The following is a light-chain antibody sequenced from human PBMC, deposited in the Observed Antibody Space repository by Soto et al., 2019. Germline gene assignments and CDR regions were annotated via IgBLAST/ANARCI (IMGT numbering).Light chain of an antibody. V-gene: IGLV1-47*01. CDR3: ASWDDSLSGL. CDR2: RNN. J-gene: IGLJ2*01. CDR1: SSNIGSNY. Sequence: QLVLTQPPSASGTPGQTVTISCSGSSSNIGSNYVYWYQQLPGTAPKLLIYRNNLRPSGVPDRFSGSKSGTSASLAISGLRSDDEADYYCASWDDSLSGLFGGGTKVTVL.